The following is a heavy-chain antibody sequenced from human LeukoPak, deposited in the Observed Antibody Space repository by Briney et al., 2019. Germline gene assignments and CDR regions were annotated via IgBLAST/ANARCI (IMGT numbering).Heavy chain of an antibody. CDR2: IYNSGST. J-gene: IGHJ4*02. Sequence: PSETLSLTCTVSGGSISSHYWSWIRQPPGKALEWIGYIYNSGSTNYNPSFKSRVTISVDTSKNQFSLKLTSVTAADTAVYYCARGGYSYGYHDDFEYWGQGILVTVSS. D-gene: IGHD5-18*01. CDR1: GGSISSHY. V-gene: IGHV4-59*11. CDR3: ARGGYSYGYHDDFEY.